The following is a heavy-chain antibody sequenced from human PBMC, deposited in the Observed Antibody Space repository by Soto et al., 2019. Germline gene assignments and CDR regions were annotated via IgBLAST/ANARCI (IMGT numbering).Heavy chain of an antibody. CDR1: GFTFSSYW. D-gene: IGHD1-26*01. CDR3: AREPRAPTDFDY. CDR2: IKQDGSER. V-gene: IGHV3-7*01. Sequence: GGSLRLSCAASGFTFSSYWMSWVRQAPGKGLEWVANIKQDGSERYYVDSVKGRFTISRDNAKNSLYLQMNSLRAEDSAVYYCAREPRAPTDFDYWGQGTLVTVSS. J-gene: IGHJ4*02.